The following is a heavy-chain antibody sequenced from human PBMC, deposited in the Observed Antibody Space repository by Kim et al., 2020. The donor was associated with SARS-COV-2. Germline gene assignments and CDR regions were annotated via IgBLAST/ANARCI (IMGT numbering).Heavy chain of an antibody. D-gene: IGHD6-13*01. CDR1: GGSITSYW. CDR2: IYYSGST. Sequence: SETLSLSCTVSGGSITSYWWSWIRQPPGKGLEWIGHIYYSGSTNYNPSLKSRVTISVDTSKNQFSLKLRSVTAADTAVYYCARGQQQLGRHWHFDLWGRGTLVTVSS. V-gene: IGHV4-59*12. CDR3: ARGQQQLGRHWHFDL. J-gene: IGHJ2*01.